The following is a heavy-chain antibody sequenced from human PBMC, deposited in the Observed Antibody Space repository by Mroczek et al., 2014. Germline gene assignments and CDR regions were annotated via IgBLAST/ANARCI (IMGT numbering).Heavy chain of an antibody. D-gene: IGHD3-22*01. CDR1: GFTFSDYY. CDR2: ISSSGSTI. J-gene: IGHJ5*02. CDR3: ARDRPRGYYDSSGYLNWFDP. V-gene: IGHV3-11*01. Sequence: VQLVESGGGLVKPGGSLRLSCAASGFTFSDYYMSWIRQAPGKGLEWVSYISSSGSTIYYADSVKGRFTISRDNAKNSLYLQMNSLRAEDTAVYYCARDRPRGYYDSSGYLNWFDPWGQGTLVTVSS.